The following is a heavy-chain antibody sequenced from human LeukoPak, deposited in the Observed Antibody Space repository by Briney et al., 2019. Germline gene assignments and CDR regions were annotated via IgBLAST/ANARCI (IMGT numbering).Heavy chain of an antibody. CDR3: AKDTGDYGDYVVPKGLDY. V-gene: IGHV3-33*06. J-gene: IGHJ4*02. Sequence: GGSLRLSCAASGFTFSGYAMHWVRQAPGKGLEWVAVIWYDGSNKYYADSVKGRFTISRDNSKNTLYLQMNSLRAEDTAVYYWAKDTGDYGDYVVPKGLDYWGQGTLVNGSS. CDR1: GFTFSGYA. D-gene: IGHD4-17*01. CDR2: IWYDGSNK.